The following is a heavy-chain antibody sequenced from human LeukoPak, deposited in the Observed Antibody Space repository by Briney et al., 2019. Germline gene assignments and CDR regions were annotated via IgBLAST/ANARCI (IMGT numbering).Heavy chain of an antibody. CDR1: GFTFSSYA. J-gene: IGHJ4*02. CDR2: ISGSGGST. Sequence: GGPLRLSCAASGFTFSSYAMSWVRQAPGKGLEWVSAISGSGGSTYYADSVKGRFTISRDNSKNTLYLQMNSLRAEDTAVYYCAKDPDIVVVPAALIFDYWGQGTLVTVSS. D-gene: IGHD2-2*01. V-gene: IGHV3-23*01. CDR3: AKDPDIVVVPAALIFDY.